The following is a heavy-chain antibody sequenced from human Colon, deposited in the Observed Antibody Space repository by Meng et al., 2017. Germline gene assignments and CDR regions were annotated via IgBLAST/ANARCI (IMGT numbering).Heavy chain of an antibody. J-gene: IGHJ5*02. CDR1: GYTFTSHY. CDR3: ARDYSAAETSWWLDP. V-gene: IGHV1-46*01. D-gene: IGHD2-21*01. CDR2: INPNSGNT. Sequence: ASVKVSCKTSGYTFTSHYIHWVRQAPGQGLEWMGIINPNSGNTSYAQKFQGRLTMTRDTSTSTVYMEVSSLRSEDTAVYYCARDYSAAETSWWLDPWGQGTLVTVSS.